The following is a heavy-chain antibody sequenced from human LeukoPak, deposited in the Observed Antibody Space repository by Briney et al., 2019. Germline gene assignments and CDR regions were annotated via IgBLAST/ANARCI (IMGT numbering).Heavy chain of an antibody. J-gene: IGHJ4*02. CDR3: ARGGVNYWNPRY. CDR2: LYTGGRT. D-gene: IGHD1-1*01. CDR1: GFTFSSYA. Sequence: LGGSLRLSCAASGFTFSSYAMSWVRQAPGKGLEWVSLLYTGGRTYYADSVEGRFTISRDDSKNTVYLHMNTVRAEDTAMYYCARGGVNYWNPRYWGQGTLVTVSS. V-gene: IGHV3-53*01.